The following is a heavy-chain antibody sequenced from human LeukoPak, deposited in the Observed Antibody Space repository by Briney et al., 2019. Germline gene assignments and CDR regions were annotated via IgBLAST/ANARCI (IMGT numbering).Heavy chain of an antibody. Sequence: SETLSLTCTVSGGSISTYYWSWIRQPPGKGLEWIGFLYYSRGTNYNPSLKSRVSMSVDTSKNQFSLRLSSVTAADTAVYYCARQENRYHLLTGYYPGSVDYWGQGTLVTVSS. CDR2: LYYSRGT. CDR3: ARQENRYHLLTGYYPGSVDY. V-gene: IGHV4-59*01. J-gene: IGHJ4*02. CDR1: GGSISTYY. D-gene: IGHD3-9*01.